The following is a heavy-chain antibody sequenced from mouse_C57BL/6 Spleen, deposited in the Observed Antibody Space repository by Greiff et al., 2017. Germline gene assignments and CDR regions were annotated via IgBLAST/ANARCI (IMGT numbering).Heavy chain of an antibody. Sequence: QVQLKESGAELVRPGTSVTMSCKASGYTFTNYWIGWAKQRPGHGLVWIGDIYPGGGYTNYNEKFKGKATLPAANSSSTAYIQLLSLASDVSDIDYCPTSWGNYFDYWGQGTTLTGSS. CDR3: PTSWGNYFDY. J-gene: IGHJ2*01. V-gene: IGHV1-63*01. CDR2: IYPGGGYT. CDR1: GYTFTNYW.